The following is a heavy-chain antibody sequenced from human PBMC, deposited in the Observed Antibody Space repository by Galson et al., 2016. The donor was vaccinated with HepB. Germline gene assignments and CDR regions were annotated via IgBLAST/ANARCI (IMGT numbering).Heavy chain of an antibody. V-gene: IGHV3-11*01. CDR1: GFTFSDYY. CDR2: ISSSGSPI. D-gene: IGHD5-24*01. Sequence: SLRLSCAASGFTFSDYYMSWIRQAPGKGLEWVSYISSSGSPIYYADSVKGRFTISRDNAKNSLFLQMDGLRAEDTAVYYCVRAARDAYKSYWGQGALVPVSS. J-gene: IGHJ4*02. CDR3: VRAARDAYKSY.